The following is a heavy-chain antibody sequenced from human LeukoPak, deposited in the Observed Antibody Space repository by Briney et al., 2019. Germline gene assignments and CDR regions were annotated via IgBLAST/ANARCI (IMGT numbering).Heavy chain of an antibody. J-gene: IGHJ6*02. CDR1: GGSISSGGYY. CDR3: AREIVVVVAATYYYYYGMDV. CDR2: INHSGST. Sequence: SETLSLTCTVSGGSISSGGYYWSWIRQPPGKGLEWIGEINHSGSTNYNPSLKSRVTISVDTSKNQFSLKLSSVTAADTAVYYCAREIVVVVAATYYYYYGMDVWGQGTTVTVSS. V-gene: IGHV4-39*07. D-gene: IGHD2-15*01.